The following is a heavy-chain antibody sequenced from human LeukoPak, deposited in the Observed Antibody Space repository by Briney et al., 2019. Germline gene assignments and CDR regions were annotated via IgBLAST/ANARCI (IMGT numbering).Heavy chain of an antibody. Sequence: GGSLKTSLKSSGYLFTTYWIDRVRPVPGKGPGWIGIIYPDDSDTRYNPSFQGQVTISADKSINTAYLQWSSLKASDTAIYYCASRIAAPGLDYWGQGTLVTVSS. CDR1: GYLFTTYW. J-gene: IGHJ4*02. D-gene: IGHD6-6*01. CDR3: ASRIAAPGLDY. V-gene: IGHV5-51*01. CDR2: IYPDDSDT.